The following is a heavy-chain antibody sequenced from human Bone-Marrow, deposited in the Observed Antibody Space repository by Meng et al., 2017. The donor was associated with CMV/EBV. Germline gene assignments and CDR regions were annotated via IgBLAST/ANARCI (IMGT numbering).Heavy chain of an antibody. V-gene: IGHV3-48*04. CDR3: ARTHQPATYYVLWGLATTFDP. D-gene: IGHD3-3*01. J-gene: IGHJ5*02. Sequence: GESLKIFCAASGFIFSSYSMNWGRQAPGKGLEWVSYISSSSNTIYYADSVKGRFTISRDNAKNSLYLQMNSLRAEDTAVYYCARTHQPATYYVLWGLATTFDPWGQGTLVTVSS. CDR2: ISSSSNTI. CDR1: GFIFSSYS.